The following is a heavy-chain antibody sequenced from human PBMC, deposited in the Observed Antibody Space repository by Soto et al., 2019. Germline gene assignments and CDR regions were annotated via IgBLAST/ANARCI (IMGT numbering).Heavy chain of an antibody. CDR1: GFSFTGYY. V-gene: IGHV1-2*02. CDR3: ARARGWLQPRGAADY. Sequence: GASVKVSCKASGFSFTGYYIHWLRQAPGQGLEWMGWINPNSGGTNYAQKFQGRVTMTRDTSISTAYMELSRLRSDDTAVYYCARARGWLQPRGAADYWGQGTLVTVSS. D-gene: IGHD3-10*01. CDR2: INPNSGGT. J-gene: IGHJ4*02.